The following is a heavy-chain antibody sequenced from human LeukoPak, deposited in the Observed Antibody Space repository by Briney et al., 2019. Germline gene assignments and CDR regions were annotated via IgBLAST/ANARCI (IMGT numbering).Heavy chain of an antibody. D-gene: IGHD2-15*01. Sequence: SETLSLTCAVYGGSFSGYYWSWIRRPPGKGLEWIGEINHSGSTNYNPSLKSRVTISVDTSKNQFSLKLSSVTAADTAVYYCARVHHRSVIDFDYWGQGTLVTVSS. J-gene: IGHJ4*02. V-gene: IGHV4-34*01. CDR2: INHSGST. CDR1: GGSFSGYY. CDR3: ARVHHRSVIDFDY.